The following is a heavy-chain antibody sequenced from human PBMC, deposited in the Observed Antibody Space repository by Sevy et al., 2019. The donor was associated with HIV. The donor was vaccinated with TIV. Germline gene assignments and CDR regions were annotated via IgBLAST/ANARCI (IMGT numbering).Heavy chain of an antibody. CDR2: IYYSGST. V-gene: IGHV4-61*01. J-gene: IGHJ4*02. CDR1: GDSVSSGNYF. Sequence: SETMSLTCTVFGDSVSSGNYFWTWIRQPPGKGLEWIGYIYYSGSTNYNLSLKSRFTISVDTSNNQFSLKVRSVTAADTAVYYCARETRMGSYFFDYWGQGALVTVSS. CDR3: ARETRMGSYFFDY. D-gene: IGHD3-10*01.